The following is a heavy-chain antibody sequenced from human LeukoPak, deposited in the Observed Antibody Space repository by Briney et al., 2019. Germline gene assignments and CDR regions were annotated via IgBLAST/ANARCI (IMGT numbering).Heavy chain of an antibody. Sequence: GGSLRLSCTASGFMFGDYAMGWFRQAPGKGLEWVGLIRSKGYGGTTEYAASVKGRFTISRDDSKSIAYLQMNSLKTEDTAVYYCTRGTGSTSISDYWGQGTLVTVSS. CDR2: IRSKGYGGTT. CDR1: GFMFGDYA. CDR3: TRGTGSTSISDY. V-gene: IGHV3-49*03. J-gene: IGHJ4*02. D-gene: IGHD2-2*01.